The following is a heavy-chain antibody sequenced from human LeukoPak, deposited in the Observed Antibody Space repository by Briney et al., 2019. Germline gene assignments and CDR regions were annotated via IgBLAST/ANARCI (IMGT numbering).Heavy chain of an antibody. CDR1: GFTFSSYS. V-gene: IGHV3-21*01. D-gene: IGHD3-22*01. CDR3: ARDPYYSESSGYEFGAFDV. CDR2: ISSSSSYI. Sequence: PGGSLRLSCAASGFTFSSYSMNWVRQAPGKGLEWVSSISSSSSYIYYADSVKGRFTISRDNAKNSLYLQMNSLRAEDTAVYFCARDPYYSESSGYEFGAFDVWGQGTIVTVSS. J-gene: IGHJ3*01.